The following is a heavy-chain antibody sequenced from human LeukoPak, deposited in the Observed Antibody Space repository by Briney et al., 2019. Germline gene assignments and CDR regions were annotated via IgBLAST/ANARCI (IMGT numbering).Heavy chain of an antibody. CDR1: GASMSTYY. CDR2: IYHSGST. Sequence: SETLSLTCTVSGASMSTYYWSWIRQPPGKGLEWIAYIYHSGSTNYNPSLKSRVTISVDTSKNQFSLKLNSVTAADTAVYYCARGRRDGYNLEYFDNWGQGTLVTVSS. D-gene: IGHD5-24*01. J-gene: IGHJ4*02. V-gene: IGHV4-59*01. CDR3: ARGRRDGYNLEYFDN.